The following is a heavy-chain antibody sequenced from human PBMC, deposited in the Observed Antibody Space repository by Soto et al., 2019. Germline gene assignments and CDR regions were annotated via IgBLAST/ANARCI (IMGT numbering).Heavy chain of an antibody. J-gene: IGHJ4*02. Sequence: QVQLVQSGAEVKKPGASVKVSCKASGYTFTSNGISWVRQAPGQGLEWMGWISAYNGNTNYAQKLQGRVTMTTDTSTSTAYMELRSLRSDDTAVDYCARDLAYCGGDCYPIDYWGQGTLVTVSS. D-gene: IGHD2-21*02. CDR3: ARDLAYCGGDCYPIDY. CDR1: GYTFTSNG. V-gene: IGHV1-18*01. CDR2: ISAYNGNT.